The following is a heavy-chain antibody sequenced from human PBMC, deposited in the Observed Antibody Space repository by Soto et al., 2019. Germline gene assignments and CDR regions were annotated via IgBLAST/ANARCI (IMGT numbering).Heavy chain of an antibody. Sequence: SETLSLTCTVSGGSISSTSYHWVWIRQPPGKGLEWIGSLDYNGDTLYNPSLKSRVTISADTSKNQFSLKVNYVTAADTAVYYCARNYYDGSGLFYWGQGTVVTVSS. V-gene: IGHV4-39*01. CDR2: LDYNGDT. CDR1: GGSISSTSYH. J-gene: IGHJ4*02. CDR3: ARNYYDGSGLFY. D-gene: IGHD3-16*01.